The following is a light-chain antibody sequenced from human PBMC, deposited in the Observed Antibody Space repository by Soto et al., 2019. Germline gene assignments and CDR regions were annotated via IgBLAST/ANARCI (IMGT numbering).Light chain of an antibody. Sequence: DIELTQYPTFLSASVGDRVTITCRASQGISSYLAWYQQIPGIAPKLLIYGTFTLQSGVPSRFSGSGSGTEFTLTISSLQPEDFATYYCQQLNSYPFTFAPRGKVAIK. CDR1: QGISSY. V-gene: IGKV1-9*01. CDR3: QQLNSYPFT. J-gene: IGKJ3*01. CDR2: GTF.